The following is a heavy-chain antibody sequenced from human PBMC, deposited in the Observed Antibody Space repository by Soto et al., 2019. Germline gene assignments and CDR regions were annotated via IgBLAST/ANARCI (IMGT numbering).Heavy chain of an antibody. J-gene: IGHJ4*02. CDR2: IYYSGST. CDR1: GGTISSGGYY. Sequence: SETLSLTCTVSGGTISSGGYYWSWIRKHPGKGLEWIGYIYYSGSTYYNPSLKSRVTISVDTSKNQFSLKLSSVTAADTAVYYCAREECSGGSCYGVDYWGQGTLVTVSS. D-gene: IGHD2-15*01. CDR3: AREECSGGSCYGVDY. V-gene: IGHV4-31*03.